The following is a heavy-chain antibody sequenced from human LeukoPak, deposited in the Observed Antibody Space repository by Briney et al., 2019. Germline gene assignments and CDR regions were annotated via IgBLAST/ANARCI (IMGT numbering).Heavy chain of an antibody. J-gene: IGHJ4*02. D-gene: IGHD3-10*01. CDR1: GYTFTGYY. CDR3: ASVGENHGSGGVYFDY. CDR2: INPNSGGT. Sequence: ASVKVSCKASGYTFTGYYMHWVRQAPGQGLEWMGWINPNSGGTNYAQKFQGRVTMTRDTSISTAYMELSRLRSDDTAAYYCASVGENHGSGGVYFDYWGQGTLVTVSS. V-gene: IGHV1-2*02.